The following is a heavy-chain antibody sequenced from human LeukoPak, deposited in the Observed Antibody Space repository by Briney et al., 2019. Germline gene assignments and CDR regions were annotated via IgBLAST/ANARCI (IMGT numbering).Heavy chain of an antibody. V-gene: IGHV3-43*02. J-gene: IGHJ4*02. CDR1: GLIFHNYA. CDR2: ISGIGGDT. D-gene: IGHD1-20*01. Sequence: PGGPLRLPCGASGLIFHNYAMHWVRRAPGKRLEGVCLISGIGGDTYYAESVRGRFTISRANSKTSLYLPMNNLRTADTAFYYCVPQAITGTYVSGYWGQGTLVTVSS. CDR3: VPQAITGTYVSGY.